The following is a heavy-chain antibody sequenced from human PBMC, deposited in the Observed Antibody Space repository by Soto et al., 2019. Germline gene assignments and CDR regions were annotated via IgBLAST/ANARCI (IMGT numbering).Heavy chain of an antibody. V-gene: IGHV4-4*02. D-gene: IGHD2-21*02. CDR3: ARGGLLFPRASLFDP. Sequence: QVQLQESGTGLVKPSGTLSLTCAVSGGSISSSNWWSWVRQPPGKGLEWIGEIYHSGSTNYNTSLKSRVTISVDKFKNQFALKLSSVTAADTAVYYCARGGLLFPRASLFDPWGQGTLVTVSS. J-gene: IGHJ5*02. CDR1: GGSISSSNW. CDR2: IYHSGST.